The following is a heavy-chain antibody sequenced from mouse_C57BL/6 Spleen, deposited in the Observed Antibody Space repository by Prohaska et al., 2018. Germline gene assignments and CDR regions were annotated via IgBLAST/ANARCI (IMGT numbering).Heavy chain of an antibody. D-gene: IGHD1-1*01. J-gene: IGHJ2*01. CDR3: ARHLLRYYFDY. CDR1: GFTFSSYT. CDR2: ISGGGGNT. Sequence: EVMLVESGGGLVKPGGSLKLSCAASGFTFSSYTMSWVRQTPEKRLEWVATISGGGGNTYYPDSVKGRFTISRDNAKNTLYLQMSSLRSEDTALYYCARHLLRYYFDYWGQGTTLTVSS. V-gene: IGHV5-9*01.